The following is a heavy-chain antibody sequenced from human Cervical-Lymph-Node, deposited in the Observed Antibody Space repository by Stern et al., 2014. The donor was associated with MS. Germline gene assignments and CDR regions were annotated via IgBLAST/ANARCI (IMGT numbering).Heavy chain of an antibody. CDR1: SFSNFY. D-gene: IGHD1-26*01. CDR2: INPRSGST. Sequence: VQLVESGAEVKKPGASVKVSCKASSFSNFYIHWVRQAPGPGLEWVGLINPRSGSTSYSQKFQDRVTMTRDTSTSTFYMEVSSLTSEDTAVYYCARDRSIVTYAMDVWGQGATVIVSS. CDR3: ARDRSIVTYAMDV. J-gene: IGHJ6*02. V-gene: IGHV1-46*01.